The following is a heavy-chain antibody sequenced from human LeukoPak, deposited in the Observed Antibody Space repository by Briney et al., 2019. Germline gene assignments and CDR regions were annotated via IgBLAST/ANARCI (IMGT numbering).Heavy chain of an antibody. CDR3: TRVGYIDEGIDY. D-gene: IGHD5-24*01. CDR1: GFPFSSYW. Sequence: GGSLRLSCVASGFPFSSYWMTWVRQAPGKGLEWVAKIKQDGSKKSYVDSVKGRFTISRDNAKNSLYLQMNSLRAEDTAIYYCTRVGYIDEGIDYWGQGTLVTVSS. V-gene: IGHV3-7*04. CDR2: IKQDGSKK. J-gene: IGHJ4*02.